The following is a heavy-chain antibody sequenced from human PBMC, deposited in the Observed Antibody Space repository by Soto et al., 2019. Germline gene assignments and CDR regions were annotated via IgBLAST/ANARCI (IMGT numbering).Heavy chain of an antibody. D-gene: IGHD1-1*01. CDR3: TRVYRPTDPFEY. V-gene: IGHV3-49*03. CDR1: GFTFGDYA. CDR2: IRSKAYGGTT. J-gene: IGHJ4*02. Sequence: GGSLRLSCKASGFTFGDYAMSWFRQAPGKGLEWVGFIRSKAYGGTTENAASVKGRFTISRDDSKSIAYLQMNSLKTEDTAVYYCTRVYRPTDPFEYWGQGTLVTVSS.